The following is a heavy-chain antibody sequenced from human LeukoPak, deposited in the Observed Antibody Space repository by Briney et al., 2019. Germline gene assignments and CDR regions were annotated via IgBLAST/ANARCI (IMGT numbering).Heavy chain of an antibody. Sequence: GGSLRLSCAASKFTFSSDERNWVRQAPGKGLQWISYINTDGGTIYYADSVKGRFTISRDNAKNSLYLQMNSLRAEDTAVYYCARGYDSWDSWGQGTLVTVSS. CDR3: ARGYDSWDS. D-gene: IGHD3-16*01. J-gene: IGHJ4*02. V-gene: IGHV3-48*03. CDR2: INTDGGTI. CDR1: KFTFSSDE.